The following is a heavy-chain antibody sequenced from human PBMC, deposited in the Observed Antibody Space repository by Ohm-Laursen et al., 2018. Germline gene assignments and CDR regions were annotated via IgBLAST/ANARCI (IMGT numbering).Heavy chain of an antibody. J-gene: IGHJ4*02. CDR1: GGTFGTYA. CDR3: ARGGIAAAGHPSPFFDY. Sequence: SVKVSCKASGGTFGTYAISWVRQAPGQGLEWMGGIIPVFGTPKYAQRFQGRVTMTAGESPITAYMELSSLRSEDTAVYYCARGGIAAAGHPSPFFDYWGQGTLVTVSS. V-gene: IGHV1-69*13. CDR2: IIPVFGTP. D-gene: IGHD6-13*01.